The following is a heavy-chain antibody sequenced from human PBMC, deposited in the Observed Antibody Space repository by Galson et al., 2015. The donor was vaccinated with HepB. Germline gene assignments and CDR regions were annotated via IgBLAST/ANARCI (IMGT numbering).Heavy chain of an antibody. V-gene: IGHV3-7*01. J-gene: IGHJ3*02. CDR1: GFTFNTYW. D-gene: IGHD3-10*01. CDR2: MKADGSER. CDR3: AREGGSGALDI. Sequence: LRLSCAASGFTFNTYWMTWIRQAPGKGLEWVANMKADGSERHYVDSVRGRFTISRDNAKNTLYVQMNSLRAEDTAVYYCAREGGSGALDIWGQGTMVTVSS.